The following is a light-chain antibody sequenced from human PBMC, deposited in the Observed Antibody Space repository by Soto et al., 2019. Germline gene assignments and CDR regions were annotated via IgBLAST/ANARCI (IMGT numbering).Light chain of an antibody. CDR2: GAS. CDR1: QSVDNNY. V-gene: IGKV3-20*01. Sequence: EVVLTQSPGTLSLSPGDRATLSCRASQSVDNNYLARYQQKPGQGPRLLISGASRRATGIPDRFSGYGSGADFTLTISRLEPEDFALYYCQQHGNSPVTFGQGTRVE. J-gene: IGKJ1*01. CDR3: QQHGNSPVT.